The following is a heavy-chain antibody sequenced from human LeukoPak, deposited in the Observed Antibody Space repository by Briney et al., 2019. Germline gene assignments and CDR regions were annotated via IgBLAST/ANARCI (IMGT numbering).Heavy chain of an antibody. CDR1: GDSVSSNSAS. CDR2: TYYKSKGYN. V-gene: IGHV6-1*01. CDR3: ARGMRAHSNFPYFDY. Sequence: SQTLSLTCVISGDSVSSNSASWNWIRQSPSRGLEWLGRTYYKSKGYNDYAVSVKSRITITPGTSKKQTSLQLNSVTPEDPAVYYCARGMRAHSNFPYFDYWGQGSRVTVSS. J-gene: IGHJ4*02. D-gene: IGHD4-11*01.